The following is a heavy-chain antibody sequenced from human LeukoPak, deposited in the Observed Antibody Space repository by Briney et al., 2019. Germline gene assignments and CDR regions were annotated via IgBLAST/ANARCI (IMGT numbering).Heavy chain of an antibody. CDR1: GGSISSYY. CDR2: IYYSGST. V-gene: IGHV4-59*01. Sequence: SETLSLTCTVSGGSISSYYWSWIRQPPGKGLEWIGYIYYSGSTNYNPSLKSRVTISVDTSKNQFSLKLSSVTAADTAVYYCAREGAYYDSSGYYYRANWFDPWGQGTLVTVSS. CDR3: AREGAYYDSSGYYYRANWFDP. D-gene: IGHD3-22*01. J-gene: IGHJ5*02.